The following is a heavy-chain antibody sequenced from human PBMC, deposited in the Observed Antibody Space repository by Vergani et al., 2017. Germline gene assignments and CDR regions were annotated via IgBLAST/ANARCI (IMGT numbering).Heavy chain of an antibody. CDR1: GYTFTGYY. Sequence: QVQLVQSGAEVKKPGASVEVSCKASGYTFTGYYMHWVRQAPGQGLEWMGWINPNSGGTNYAQKFQGRVTMTRDTSISTAYMELSRLRSDDTAVYYCARARPHXYDSSGSPAYYFDYWGQGTLVTVSS. V-gene: IGHV1-2*02. CDR2: INPNSGGT. D-gene: IGHD3-22*01. J-gene: IGHJ4*02. CDR3: ARARPHXYDSSGSPAYYFDY.